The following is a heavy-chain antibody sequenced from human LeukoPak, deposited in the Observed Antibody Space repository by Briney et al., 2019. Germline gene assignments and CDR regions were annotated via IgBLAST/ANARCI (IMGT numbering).Heavy chain of an antibody. CDR1: GFTFSTYS. CDR3: AKASPFGDYYDSTGYTSNFDY. CDR2: VSGNGNYR. V-gene: IGHV3-23*01. Sequence: GGSLRLSCVASGFTFSTYSMIWARQAPGKGLEWVSVVSGNGNYRYYADSVKGRFMISRDNSKNTLYLQMNSLRPGDTAVYYCAKASPFGDYYDSTGYTSNFDYWGQGTLVTVSS. J-gene: IGHJ4*02. D-gene: IGHD3-22*01.